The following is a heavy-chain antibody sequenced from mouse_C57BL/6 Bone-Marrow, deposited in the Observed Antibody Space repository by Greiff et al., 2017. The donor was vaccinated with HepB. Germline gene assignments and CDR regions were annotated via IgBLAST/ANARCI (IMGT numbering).Heavy chain of an antibody. CDR1: GYAFTNYL. D-gene: IGHD2-2*01. V-gene: IGHV1-54*01. CDR3: ARYGYDDAMDY. CDR2: INPGSGGT. J-gene: IGHJ4*01. Sequence: QVQLKQSGAELVRPGTSVKVSCKASGYAFTNYLIEWVKQRPGQGLEWIGVINPGSGGTNYNEKFKGKATLTADKSSSTAYMQLSSLTSEDSAVYFCARYGYDDAMDYWGQGTSVTVSS.